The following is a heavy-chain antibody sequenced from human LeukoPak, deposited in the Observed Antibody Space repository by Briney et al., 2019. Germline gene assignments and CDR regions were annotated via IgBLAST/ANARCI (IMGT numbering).Heavy chain of an antibody. V-gene: IGHV1-69*13. D-gene: IGHD6-13*01. Sequence: ASVKVSCKASGGTFSSYAISWVRQAPGQGLEWMGGIIPIFGTANYAQKFQGRVTITADESTSTAYMELSSLRSEDTAVYYRAREGLEGIYDYWGQGTLVTVSS. CDR1: GGTFSSYA. CDR3: AREGLEGIYDY. J-gene: IGHJ4*02. CDR2: IIPIFGTA.